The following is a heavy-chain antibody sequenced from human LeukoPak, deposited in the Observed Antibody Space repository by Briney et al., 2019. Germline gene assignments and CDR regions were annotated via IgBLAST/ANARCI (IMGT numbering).Heavy chain of an antibody. J-gene: IGHJ4*02. D-gene: IGHD3/OR15-3a*01. CDR2: IYYSGNT. Sequence: SETLSLTCTVSGDSISSSSFFWGWIRQPPGKGLEWIGSIYYSGNTYYNASLKSQVSISIDTSKNQFSLRLTSVTAADTAVYYCARQTGSGLFILPGGQGTLVTVSS. CDR3: ARQTGSGLFILP. V-gene: IGHV4-39*01. CDR1: GDSISSSSFF.